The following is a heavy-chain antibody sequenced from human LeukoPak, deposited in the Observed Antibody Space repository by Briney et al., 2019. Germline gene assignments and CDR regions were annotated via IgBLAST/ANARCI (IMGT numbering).Heavy chain of an antibody. J-gene: IGHJ4*02. V-gene: IGHV1-2*02. CDR1: GYTFTGYY. CDR2: INPNSGGT. D-gene: IGHD1-26*01. Sequence: GASVKVSCKASGYTFTGYYMHWVRQAPGQGLEWMGWINPNSGGTNYAQKLQGRVTMTTDTSTSTAYMELRSLRSDDTAVYYCARAVGAVDYYFDYWGQGTLVTVSS. CDR3: ARAVGAVDYYFDY.